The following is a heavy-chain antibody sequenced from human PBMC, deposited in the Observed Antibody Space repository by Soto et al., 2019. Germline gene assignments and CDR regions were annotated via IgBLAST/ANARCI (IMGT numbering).Heavy chain of an antibody. Sequence: ASVKVSCKASGYTFTSYDINWVRQATGQGLEWMGWMNPNSGNTGYAQKFQGRVTVTRDTSINTAYMELSSLRSEDTAVYYCARVPGYSTGWGQGTLVTVSS. D-gene: IGHD2-8*02. CDR3: ARVPGYSTG. J-gene: IGHJ4*02. CDR1: GYTFTSYD. V-gene: IGHV1-8*01. CDR2: MNPNSGNT.